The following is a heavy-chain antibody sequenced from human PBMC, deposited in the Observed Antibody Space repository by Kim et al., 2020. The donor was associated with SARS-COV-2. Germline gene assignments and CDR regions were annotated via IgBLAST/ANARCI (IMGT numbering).Heavy chain of an antibody. Sequence: SVKVSCKASGGTFSSYAISWVRQAPGQGLEWMGGIIPIFGTANYAQKFQGRVTITADESTSTAYMELSSLRSEDTAVYYCATAREVTRYYYYGMDVWGQGTTVTVSS. CDR2: IIPIFGTA. CDR3: ATAREVTRYYYYGMDV. V-gene: IGHV1-69*13. CDR1: GGTFSSYA. J-gene: IGHJ6*02. D-gene: IGHD2-21*02.